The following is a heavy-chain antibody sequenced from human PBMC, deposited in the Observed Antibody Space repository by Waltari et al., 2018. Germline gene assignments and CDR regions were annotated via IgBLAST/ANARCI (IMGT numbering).Heavy chain of an antibody. V-gene: IGHV3-64*01. Sequence: EVQMVESGGGLVQPGGSLRLSCAASGFTFSSFSMHWVRQAPGKGLEYVSAFSRDGVTTYYANSVKDRFTISRDNSKNTLYLQMGSLRAEDMAVYYCARIDGSGWYGSWGQGTLVTVSS. D-gene: IGHD6-19*01. CDR2: FSRDGVTT. CDR1: GFTFSSFS. J-gene: IGHJ4*02. CDR3: ARIDGSGWYGS.